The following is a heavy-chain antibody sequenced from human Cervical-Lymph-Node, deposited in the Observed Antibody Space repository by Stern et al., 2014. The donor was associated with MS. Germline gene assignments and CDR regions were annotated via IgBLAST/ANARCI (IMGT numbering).Heavy chain of an antibody. J-gene: IGHJ4*02. D-gene: IGHD5-12*01. CDR3: ARSPATPSGYDRFDY. V-gene: IGHV5-51*03. Sequence: EVQLVESGAEVKKPGESLKISCEASGYLFDDYWIGGGRQMSGRGLELVAIIFPRDSNTRYSPSVPGPVTISAAKSISTAYLPWSSLKPADPAMYYCARSPATPSGYDRFDYWGQGALVTVSS. CDR2: IFPRDSNT. CDR1: GYLFDDYW.